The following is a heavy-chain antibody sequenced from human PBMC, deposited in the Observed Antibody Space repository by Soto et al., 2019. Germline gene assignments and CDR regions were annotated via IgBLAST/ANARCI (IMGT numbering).Heavy chain of an antibody. CDR1: GFTFSRYN. CDR2: VTTSGDTM. J-gene: IGHJ4*02. CDR3: AKGSSGYYDTFDY. V-gene: IGHV3-48*02. Sequence: GGSLRLSCVASGFTFSRYNMHWVRQAPGKGLEWVAYVTTSGDTMFYADSVEGRFAISRDVAKNSVHLQMNSLGDEDTAVYYCAKGSSGYYDTFDYWGQGTLVTVSS. D-gene: IGHD3-22*01.